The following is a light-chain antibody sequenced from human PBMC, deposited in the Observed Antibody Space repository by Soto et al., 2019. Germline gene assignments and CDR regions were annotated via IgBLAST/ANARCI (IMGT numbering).Light chain of an antibody. CDR1: QSVSVY. CDR2: DAS. J-gene: IGKJ4*01. CDR3: QQRSIWPLT. V-gene: IGKV3-11*01. Sequence: EIVLTQSPATLSLSPGERATLSCRASQSVSVYLAWYQHKVGQAPRLLIFDASNRATGIPARFSGSGSGTDFTLTISSLEPEDFAVYYCQQRSIWPLTFGGGTKVETK.